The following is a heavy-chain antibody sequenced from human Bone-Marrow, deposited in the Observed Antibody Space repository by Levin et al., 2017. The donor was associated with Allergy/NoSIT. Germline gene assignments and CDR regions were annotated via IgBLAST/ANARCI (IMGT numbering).Heavy chain of an antibody. D-gene: IGHD1-1*01. CDR3: ARGGNSIYYFYYYMDV. J-gene: IGHJ6*03. V-gene: IGHV1-3*01. CDR1: GYPFTHYA. CDR2: IHAGNGNT. Sequence: ASVKVSCKASGYPFTHYAIHWVRQAPGQTLEWMGWIHAGNGNTKYSQKFQGRVTITMDTSASTAYIDLSSLKSEDTGVYYCARGGNSIYYFYYYMDVWGEGTTVSVSS.